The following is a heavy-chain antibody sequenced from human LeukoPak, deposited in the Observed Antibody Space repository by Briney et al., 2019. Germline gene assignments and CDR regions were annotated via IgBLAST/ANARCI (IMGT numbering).Heavy chain of an antibody. J-gene: IGHJ6*03. CDR1: GYTFTSYD. D-gene: IGHD1-1*01. Sequence: ASVKVSCKASGYTFTSYDINWVRQATGQGLEWMGWMNPNSGNTGYAQKFQGRVTMTTDTSTSTAYMELRSLRSDDTAVYYCARGWNDGYYYYYMDVWGKGTTVTVSS. CDR3: ARGWNDGYYYYYMDV. CDR2: MNPNSGNT. V-gene: IGHV1-8*01.